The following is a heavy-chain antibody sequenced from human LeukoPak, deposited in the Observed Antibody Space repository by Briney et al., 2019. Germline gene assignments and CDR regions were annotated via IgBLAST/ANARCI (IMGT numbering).Heavy chain of an antibody. D-gene: IGHD3-10*01. CDR1: GGAFNTYA. Sequence: ASVTISCKASGGAFNTYAIGWVRQAPGQGLEWVGRFFPKYVIANYGQRFRQRVTFTADKLTSTVYMELRSLKSEDTAVYHCARHSVSGSYYSRFDYWGQGTLVTVSS. CDR2: FFPKYVIA. V-gene: IGHV1-69*04. J-gene: IGHJ4*02. CDR3: ARHSVSGSYYSRFDY.